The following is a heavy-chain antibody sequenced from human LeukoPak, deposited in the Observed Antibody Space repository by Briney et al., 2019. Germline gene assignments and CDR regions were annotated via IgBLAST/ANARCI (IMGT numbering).Heavy chain of an antibody. V-gene: IGHV3-23*01. D-gene: IGHD6-13*01. CDR3: AKDLRSSNYYFFDY. Sequence: GGSLRLSCAASGFTFSCYAMSWVRQAPGKGLEWVSGISGSGGSTYYADSVKGRFTISRNNSKKKLYLQMNSLRTEDTAVYYCAKDLRSSNYYFFDYWGQGTLVTVSS. CDR1: GFTFSCYA. J-gene: IGHJ4*02. CDR2: ISGSGGST.